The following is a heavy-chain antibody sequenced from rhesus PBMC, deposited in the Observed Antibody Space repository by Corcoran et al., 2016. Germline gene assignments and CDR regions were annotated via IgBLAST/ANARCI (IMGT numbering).Heavy chain of an antibody. CDR1: GGSISSNY. CDR2: IYGSGSST. Sequence: QLQLQESGPGLVKPSETLSVTGAVSGGSISSNYWSWIRPSPGKGLEWIGRIYGSGSSTNYNPSLKSRVTLSVDTSKNQFSLMLSSVTAADTAAYYCARLGAVAGPQYRDYWGQGVLVTVSS. CDR3: ARLGAVAGPQYRDY. D-gene: IGHD6-37*01. J-gene: IGHJ4*01. V-gene: IGHV4-169*01.